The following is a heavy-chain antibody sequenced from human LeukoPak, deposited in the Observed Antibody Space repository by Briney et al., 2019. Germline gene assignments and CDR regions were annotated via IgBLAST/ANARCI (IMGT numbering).Heavy chain of an antibody. CDR1: GFTFSSSA. CDR2: IVVGSDNT. D-gene: IGHD2-15*01. CDR3: AAEKRLYCSGGSCYPDAFDI. Sequence: EASVEVSCKASGFTFSSSAVQWVRQARGQRLESIGWIVVGSDNTNYAQQFQGRVTITRDMSTRTVYMELSSLRSDDTAVYYCAAEKRLYCSGGSCYPDAFDIWGQGTMVTVSS. V-gene: IGHV1-58*01. J-gene: IGHJ3*02.